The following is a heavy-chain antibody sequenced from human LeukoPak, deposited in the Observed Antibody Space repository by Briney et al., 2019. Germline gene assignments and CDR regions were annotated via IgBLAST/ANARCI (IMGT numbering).Heavy chain of an antibody. CDR1: DGSISYYY. Sequence: PSETLSLTCTVSDGSISYYYWSWIRQPAGKGLEWIGRIYVGGSTNYSPSLKSRVSMSLDKSKNQLSLKLISVSAADTAVYYCARWHMNSQDVWGRGTAVTFS. CDR3: ARWHMNSQDV. V-gene: IGHV4-4*07. D-gene: IGHD4-23*01. CDR2: IYVGGST. J-gene: IGHJ6*02.